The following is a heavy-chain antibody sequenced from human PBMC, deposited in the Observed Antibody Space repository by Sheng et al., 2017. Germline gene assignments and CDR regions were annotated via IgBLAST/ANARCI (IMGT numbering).Heavy chain of an antibody. V-gene: IGHV1-69*13. CDR1: GGTFNRYC. Sequence: QVHLVQSGAEVKKPRSSVKVSCKASGGTFNRYCVSWVRQVPGHGLEWMGGIIFAFGTTNYAQDMQGRVTISADQSTNTVYMELSSLRSDDTGIYYCARHLATEAFDIWGPGTMGLRLF. CDR2: IIFAFGTT. CDR3: ARHLATEAFDI. J-gene: IGHJ3*02.